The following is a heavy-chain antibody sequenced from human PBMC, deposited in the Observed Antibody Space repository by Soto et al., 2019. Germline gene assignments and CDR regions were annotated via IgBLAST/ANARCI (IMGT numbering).Heavy chain of an antibody. V-gene: IGHV3-33*08. CDR2: IWYDGSNK. Sequence: GGSLRLSCAASEFTFSNYAMSWVRQAPGKGLEWVAVIWYDGSNKYYADSVKGRFTISRDNSKNTLYLQMNSLRAEDTAVYYCARDGGCRDGYTVGCNWFDPWGQGTLVTVSS. CDR3: ARDGGCRDGYTVGCNWFDP. CDR1: EFTFSNYA. J-gene: IGHJ5*02. D-gene: IGHD5-12*01.